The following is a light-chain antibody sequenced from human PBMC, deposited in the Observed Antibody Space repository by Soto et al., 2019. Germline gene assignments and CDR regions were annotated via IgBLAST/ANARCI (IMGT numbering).Light chain of an antibody. CDR2: QAS. Sequence: DIQMTQSPSTLSASVGDRVTITCRASESVSRWVAWYQQKPGRTPKLLIYQASTLETGVPSRFSGSGSGTEFTLTISSLQPDDFATYDCQQYNAYSQAFGQGTKVEIK. CDR1: ESVSRW. V-gene: IGKV1-5*03. CDR3: QQYNAYSQA. J-gene: IGKJ1*01.